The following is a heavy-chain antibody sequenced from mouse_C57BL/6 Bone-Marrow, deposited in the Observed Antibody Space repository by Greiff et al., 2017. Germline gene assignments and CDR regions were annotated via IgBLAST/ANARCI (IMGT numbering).Heavy chain of an antibody. D-gene: IGHD1-3*01. J-gene: IGHJ3*01. CDR3: ARLWPFNLCAY. CDR1: GYTFTSYG. CDR2: IYPRSGNT. V-gene: IGHV1-81*01. Sequence: VKLMESGAELARPGASVKLSCKASGYTFTSYGISWVKQRTGQGLECIGEIYPRSGNTYYNEKFKGKATLTADKSSSTAYIELRSLTSEDSAVYFCARLWPFNLCAYWGQGTLVTVSA.